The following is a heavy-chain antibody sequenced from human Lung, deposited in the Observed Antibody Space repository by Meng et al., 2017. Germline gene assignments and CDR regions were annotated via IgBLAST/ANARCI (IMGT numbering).Heavy chain of an antibody. CDR1: GVTVSRYS. CDR3: ASAMGNYVPATNEWTPSYFDY. Sequence: QVQLVRSGAEVQKPGSSVKCACKAAGVTVSRYSFSWVRQAPGQGLEWMGRIIPILERANYAQKFQGRVTITADISTTTAYMEMRSLRSEDTAVYYCASAMGNYVPATNEWTPSYFDYWGRGTLVTVSS. CDR2: IIPILERA. J-gene: IGHJ4*02. D-gene: IGHD3-16*01. V-gene: IGHV1-69*02.